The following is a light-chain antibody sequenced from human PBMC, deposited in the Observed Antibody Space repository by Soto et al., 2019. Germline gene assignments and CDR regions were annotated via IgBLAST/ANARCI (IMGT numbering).Light chain of an antibody. CDR1: QGISSY. J-gene: IGKJ3*01. CDR3: QQLNSYNFT. CDR2: AAS. V-gene: IGKV1-9*01. Sequence: IQLTQSPSSLSASVGDRVTITCRASQGISSYLAWYQQKPGKAPKLLIYAASTLQSGVPSRFSGSGSGTDFTLTISSLQPEDCATYYCQQLNSYNFTVGPGTKVDIK.